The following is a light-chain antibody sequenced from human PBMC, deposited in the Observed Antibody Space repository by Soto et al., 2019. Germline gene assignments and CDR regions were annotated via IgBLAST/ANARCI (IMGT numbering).Light chain of an antibody. CDR1: TGAVTSGHY. CDR2: DTS. CDR3: LLSFCGARPV. J-gene: IGLJ7*01. V-gene: IGLV7-46*01. Sequence: QAVVTQEPSLTVSPGGTVTLTCGSSTGAVTSGHYAYWFQQKPGQAPRTLISDTSNKHSWTPARFSGSLLGGKAALTLSGAQPEDEAEYYCLLSFCGARPVFGGGTQLTVL.